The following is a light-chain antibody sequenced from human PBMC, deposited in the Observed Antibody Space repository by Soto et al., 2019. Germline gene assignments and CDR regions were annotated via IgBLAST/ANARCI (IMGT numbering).Light chain of an antibody. CDR1: QSVSSY. Sequence: IVFTQSPATLSVSPGERATLSCRASQSVSSYLAWHQQKPGQAPRLLIYDASNRATGIPARFSGSGSGTDFTLTISSLEPEDFAVYYCQQRSSWPITFGQETRLEIK. V-gene: IGKV3-11*01. CDR3: QQRSSWPIT. J-gene: IGKJ5*01. CDR2: DAS.